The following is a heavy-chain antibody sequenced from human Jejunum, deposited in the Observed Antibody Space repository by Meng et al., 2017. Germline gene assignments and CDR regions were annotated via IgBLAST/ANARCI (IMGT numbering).Heavy chain of an antibody. J-gene: IGHJ4*02. CDR3: ARKISPVSAIY. CDR2: IYHSGAT. Sequence: QVQLQESGPWLVKPSGPLSLPCAVFVDSISSANWWIWFRQPPGKGLEWIGEIYHSGATYDNPSLRSRLTMSVDKSKNQFSLNLTSVTAADTAVYYCARKISPVSAIYWGQGTLVTVSS. V-gene: IGHV4-4*02. D-gene: IGHD2-21*02. CDR1: VDSISSANW.